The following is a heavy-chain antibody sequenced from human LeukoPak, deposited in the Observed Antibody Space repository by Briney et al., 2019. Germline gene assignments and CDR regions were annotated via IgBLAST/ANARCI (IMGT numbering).Heavy chain of an antibody. D-gene: IGHD1-26*01. CDR1: GGSLGSHY. CDR3: ARVEWATSGVFDY. CDR2: IYYSGST. V-gene: IGHV4-59*11. J-gene: IGHJ4*02. Sequence: SETLSLTCTVSGGSLGSHYWSWIRQPPGKGLEWIGYIYYSGSTNYNPSLKSRVTISVDTSKNQFSLKLSSVTAADTAVYYCARVEWATSGVFDYWGQGTLVTVSS.